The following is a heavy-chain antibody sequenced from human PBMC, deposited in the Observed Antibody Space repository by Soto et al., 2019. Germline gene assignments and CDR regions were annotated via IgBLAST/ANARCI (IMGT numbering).Heavy chain of an antibody. CDR3: ASKDSGGAVGY. CDR1: GGSISSSSYY. V-gene: IGHV4-39*01. D-gene: IGHD3-10*01. J-gene: IGHJ4*02. CDR2: IYYSGST. Sequence: QLQLQESGPGLVKPSETLSLTCTVSGGSISSSSYYWGWIRQPPGKGLEWIGSIYYSGSTYYNPSLKSRVTISVDTSKNQFSLKLSSVTAADTAVYYCASKDSGGAVGYWGQGTLVTVSS.